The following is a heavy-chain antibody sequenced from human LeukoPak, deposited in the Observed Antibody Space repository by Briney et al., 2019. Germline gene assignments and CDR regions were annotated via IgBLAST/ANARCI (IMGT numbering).Heavy chain of an antibody. Sequence: SETLSLTCTVSGYSISSGYYWGWIRQPPGKGLEWSGSIFHSVSTYSNTSLTSRVTLSLDTSKKRISLRLSCVTAPPTAVSSCATQYSDIMTGYHLGELYWYFDRWGRGTLVTVSS. CDR1: GYSISSGYY. CDR2: IFHSVST. J-gene: IGHJ2*01. V-gene: IGHV4-38-2*02. D-gene: IGHD3-9*01. CDR3: ATQYSDIMTGYHLGELYWYFDR.